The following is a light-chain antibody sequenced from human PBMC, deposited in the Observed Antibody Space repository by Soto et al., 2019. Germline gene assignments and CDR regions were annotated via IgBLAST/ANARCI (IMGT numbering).Light chain of an antibody. J-gene: IGKJ1*01. CDR3: QQRGNWPLT. Sequence: EIVLTQSPATLSLSPGERATLSCRASQSVSSYFAWYQQKPGQAPRLLIYDASNRATGIPARFSGSGSGTDFTLTISSLAPEDFAIYYCQQRGNWPLTFGQGTKVEF. V-gene: IGKV3-11*01. CDR1: QSVSSY. CDR2: DAS.